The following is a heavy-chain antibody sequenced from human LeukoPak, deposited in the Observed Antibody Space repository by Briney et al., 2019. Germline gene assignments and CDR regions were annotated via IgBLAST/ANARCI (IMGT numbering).Heavy chain of an antibody. CDR2: IYYGENT. Sequence: SETLSLTCTVSGGSISSGPYYWGWIRQPPGKGLEWIGNIYYGENTYYNPSLKSRVPISIDTSKNQFYLKLSSLTAADTAVYYCARRDDSSGYHKIFDYWGPGTLVTVSS. CDR1: GGSISSGPYY. J-gene: IGHJ4*02. V-gene: IGHV4-39*01. CDR3: ARRDDSSGYHKIFDY. D-gene: IGHD3-22*01.